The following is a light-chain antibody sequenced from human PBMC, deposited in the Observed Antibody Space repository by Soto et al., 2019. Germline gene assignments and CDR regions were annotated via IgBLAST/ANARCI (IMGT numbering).Light chain of an antibody. J-gene: IGKJ4*01. CDR3: QQRSNWPPLT. Sequence: EIVLTQSPATLSLSPGERATLSCRVSQSVSSYLAWYQRKPGQAPRLLIYDASNRATGIPARFSGSGSGTDFTLTISSLEPEDFAVYYCQQRSNWPPLTFGGGTKVEIK. CDR1: QSVSSY. V-gene: IGKV3-11*01. CDR2: DAS.